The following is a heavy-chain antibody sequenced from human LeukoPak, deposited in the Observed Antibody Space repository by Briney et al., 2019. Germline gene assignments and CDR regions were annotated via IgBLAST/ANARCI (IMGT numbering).Heavy chain of an antibody. J-gene: IGHJ4*02. CDR1: GGTFSSYA. V-gene: IGHV1-69*13. CDR2: IIPIFGTA. CDR3: ASHYYDSSGYWVDY. Sequence: SVKVSCKASGGTFSSYAISWVRQAPGQGLEWMGGIIPIFGTANYAQKFQGRVTITADESTSTAYVELSSLRSEDTAVYYCASHYYDSSGYWVDYWGQGTLVTVSS. D-gene: IGHD3-22*01.